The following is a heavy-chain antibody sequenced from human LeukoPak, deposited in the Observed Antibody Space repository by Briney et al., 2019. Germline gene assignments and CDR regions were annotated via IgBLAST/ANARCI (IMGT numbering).Heavy chain of an antibody. Sequence: AGGSLRLSCAASGFTFSSYWMSWVRQAPGKGLEWVANIKQDGSEKYYVDSVKGRFTISRDNAKNSLYLQMNSLRAEDTAAYYCAREVAYYYDSSGYYLDYWGQGTLVTVSS. J-gene: IGHJ4*02. V-gene: IGHV3-7*01. CDR2: IKQDGSEK. CDR1: GFTFSSYW. CDR3: AREVAYYYDSSGYYLDY. D-gene: IGHD3-22*01.